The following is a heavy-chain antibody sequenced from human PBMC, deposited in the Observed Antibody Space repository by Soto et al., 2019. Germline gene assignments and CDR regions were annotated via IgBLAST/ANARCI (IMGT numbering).Heavy chain of an antibody. D-gene: IGHD6-13*01. CDR3: ASTGYSTYY. Sequence: GGSLRLSCAASGFTFSSYAMHWVRQAPGKGLEWVAVISYDGSNKYYADSVKGRFTISRDNSKNTLYLQMNSLRAEDTAVYYCASTGYSTYYWGQGTLVTVSS. V-gene: IGHV3-30-3*01. CDR1: GFTFSSYA. CDR2: ISYDGSNK. J-gene: IGHJ4*02.